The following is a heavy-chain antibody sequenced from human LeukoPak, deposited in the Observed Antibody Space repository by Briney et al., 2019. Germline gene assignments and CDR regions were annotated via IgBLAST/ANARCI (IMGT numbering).Heavy chain of an antibody. CDR1: GFTVSSNY. D-gene: IGHD6-19*01. CDR2: ICSGGST. V-gene: IGHV3-66*01. J-gene: IGHJ4*02. Sequence: GGSLRLSCAASGFTVSSNYMSWVRQAPGKGLEWVSVICSGGSTYYADSVKGRFTISRDNSKNTLYLQMNSLRADDTAVYYCAKAWLVGGYFDYWGQGTLVTVSS. CDR3: AKAWLVGGYFDY.